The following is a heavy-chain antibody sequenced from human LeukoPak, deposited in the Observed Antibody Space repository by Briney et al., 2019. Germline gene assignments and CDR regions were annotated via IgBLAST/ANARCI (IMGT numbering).Heavy chain of an antibody. J-gene: IGHJ5*02. D-gene: IGHD3-22*01. CDR3: ARGGYYDSSGSFDP. V-gene: IGHV1-46*01. CDR1: GYTFARYY. CDR2: INPSGGST. Sequence: ASVKVSCKASGYTFARYYIHWVRQAPGQGLEWMGIINPSGGSTRYAQKSQGRVTMTRDTSTSTVYMELSSLRSDDTAVYYCARGGYYDSSGSFDPWGQGTLVTVSS.